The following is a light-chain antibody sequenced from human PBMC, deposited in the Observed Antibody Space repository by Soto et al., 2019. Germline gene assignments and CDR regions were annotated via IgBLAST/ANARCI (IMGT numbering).Light chain of an antibody. J-gene: IGKJ1*01. CDR2: DAS. CDR1: QSISSW. V-gene: IGKV1-5*01. CDR3: QQYNNFWT. Sequence: DIQMTHSPSALSASVGDRVTITCRASQSISSWLAWYQQKPGKAPRLLIYDASYLERGVPSRFSGSGSRTEFTLTISDLQPDDLATYYCQQYNNFWTFGPGTKVDIK.